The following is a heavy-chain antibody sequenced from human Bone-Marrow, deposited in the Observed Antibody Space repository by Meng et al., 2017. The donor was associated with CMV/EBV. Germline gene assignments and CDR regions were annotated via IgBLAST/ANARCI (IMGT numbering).Heavy chain of an antibody. CDR1: GGTFSSYA. D-gene: IGHD2-21*01. J-gene: IGHJ1*01. V-gene: IGHV1-18*01. CDR2: ISPYNGNT. CDR3: ASDVRLSEGDY. Sequence: ASVKVSCKASGGTFSSYAISWVRQAPGQGLEWMGWISPYNGNTNYAQNLQGRVTMTTDASTSSAYMELRSLRSDDTAVYYCASDVRLSEGDYWGQGTLVTVSS.